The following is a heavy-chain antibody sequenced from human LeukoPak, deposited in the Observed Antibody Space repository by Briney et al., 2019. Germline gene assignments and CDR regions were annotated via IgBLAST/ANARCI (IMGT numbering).Heavy chain of an antibody. CDR1: GYTFTSYY. J-gene: IGHJ4*02. CDR3: AKDYYGSGSYFDY. D-gene: IGHD3-10*01. V-gene: IGHV1-46*03. Sequence: GASVTVSCKASGYTFTSYYMHWVPLDPGQGLEWMGIINTSGGSTSYAQKFQGRVTMTRDPSTSTVYMELTSMRSDDTAVYNCAKDYYGSGSYFDYWGQGTLVTVSS. CDR2: INTSGGST.